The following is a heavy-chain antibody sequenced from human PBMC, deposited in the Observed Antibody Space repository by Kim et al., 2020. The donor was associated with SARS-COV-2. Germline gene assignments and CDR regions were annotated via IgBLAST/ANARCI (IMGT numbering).Heavy chain of an antibody. CDR3: ARDPGITLTRGDAFDI. CDR2: IWYDGSNK. D-gene: IGHD1-1*01. CDR1: GFTFSSYG. J-gene: IGHJ3*02. V-gene: IGHV3-33*01. Sequence: GSLRLSCAASGFTFSSYGMHWVRQAPGKGLEWVAVIWYDGSNKYYADSVKGRFTISRDNSKNTLYLQMNSLRAEDTAVYYCARDPGITLTRGDAFDIWGQGTMVTVSS.